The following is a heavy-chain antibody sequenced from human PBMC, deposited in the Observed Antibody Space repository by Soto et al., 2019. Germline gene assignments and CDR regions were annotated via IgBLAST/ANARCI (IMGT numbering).Heavy chain of an antibody. Sequence: SETLSLTCAVSGGSISSGGYSWSWIRQPPGKGLEWIGYIYHSGSTYYNPSLKSRVTISVDMSKNQISLKLRSVIAADTAVYYCARHDILTGYPYFDYWGQGTLVTVSS. V-gene: IGHV4-30-2*03. J-gene: IGHJ4*02. CDR3: ARHDILTGYPYFDY. D-gene: IGHD3-9*01. CDR1: GGSISSGGYS. CDR2: IYHSGST.